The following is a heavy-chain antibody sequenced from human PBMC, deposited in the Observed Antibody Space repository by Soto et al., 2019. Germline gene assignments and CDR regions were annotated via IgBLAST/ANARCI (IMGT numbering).Heavy chain of an antibody. V-gene: IGHV5-51*01. CDR2: IYPGDSDT. Sequence: EVQLVQSGAEVKKPGESLKISCKGSGYSFTSYWIGWVRQMPGKGLEWMGIIYPGDSDTRYSPSFQGQVTISADKSITPAYLQWSSLKASDTAMYYCARQSPVYGDYEPHWYFALWGRRTLVTVSS. CDR3: ARQSPVYGDYEPHWYFAL. J-gene: IGHJ2*01. CDR1: GYSFTSYW. D-gene: IGHD4-17*01.